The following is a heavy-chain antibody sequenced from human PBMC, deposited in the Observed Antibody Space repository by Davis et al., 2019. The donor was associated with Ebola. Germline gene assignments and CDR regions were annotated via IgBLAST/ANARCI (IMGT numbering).Heavy chain of an antibody. CDR1: GYTFTSYG. J-gene: IGHJ4*02. D-gene: IGHD1-14*01. V-gene: IGHV1-18*01. Sequence: AASVKVSCKASGYTFTSYGISWVRQAPGQGLEWMGWISAYNGNTNYAQKLQGRVTMTTDTSTSTAYMELRSLRSDDTAVYYCARVYNWNHLAYFDYWGQGTLVTVSS. CDR2: ISAYNGNT. CDR3: ARVYNWNHLAYFDY.